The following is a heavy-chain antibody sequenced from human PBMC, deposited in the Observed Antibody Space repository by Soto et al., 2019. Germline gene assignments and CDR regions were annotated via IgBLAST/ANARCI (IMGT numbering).Heavy chain of an antibody. CDR1: GFTFSSYA. Sequence: QVQLVESGGGVVQPGRSLRLSCAASGFTFSSYAMHWVRQAPGKGLEWVAVISYDGSNKYYADSVKGRFTISRDNSKNTVYLQMNSLRAEDTAVYYCARGQMVILTGYYHLFDYWGQGTLVTVSS. CDR3: ARGQMVILTGYYHLFDY. D-gene: IGHD3-9*01. CDR2: ISYDGSNK. J-gene: IGHJ4*02. V-gene: IGHV3-30-3*01.